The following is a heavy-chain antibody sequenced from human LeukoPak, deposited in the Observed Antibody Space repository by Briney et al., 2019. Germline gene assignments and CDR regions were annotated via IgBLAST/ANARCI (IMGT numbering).Heavy chain of an antibody. D-gene: IGHD1-26*01. CDR3: ARGNSGSYENFDY. CDR1: GYSFTSYW. V-gene: IGHV5-51*01. Sequence: GESLKISCKGSGYSFTSYWIGWVRQMPGKGLEWVEIIYPGDSDTRYSPSFQGQVTISADKSISTAYLQWSSLKASDTAMYYCARGNSGSYENFDYWGQGTLVTVSS. J-gene: IGHJ4*02. CDR2: IYPGDSDT.